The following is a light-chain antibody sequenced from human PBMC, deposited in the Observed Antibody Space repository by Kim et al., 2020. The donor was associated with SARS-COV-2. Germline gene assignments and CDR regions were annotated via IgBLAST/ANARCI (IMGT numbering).Light chain of an antibody. V-gene: IGKV1-12*01. CDR3: QQANIFPLT. Sequence: DIQLTQSPSSVSASLGDTITITCRATQDISSSLGWYQQTPGRAPKLLIYGASALQSAAASRFSGGGSGRDFTLTITDLQPEDFATYFCQQANIFPLTFGGGTKVDIK. J-gene: IGKJ4*01. CDR2: GAS. CDR1: QDISSS.